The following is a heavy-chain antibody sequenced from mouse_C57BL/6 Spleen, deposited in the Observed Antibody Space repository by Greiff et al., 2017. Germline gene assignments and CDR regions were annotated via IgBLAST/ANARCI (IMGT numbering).Heavy chain of an antibody. D-gene: IGHD2-14*01. CDR1: GYSFTGYY. V-gene: IGHV1-42*01. Sequence: EVKLVESGPELVKPGASVKISCKASGYSFTGYYMNWVKQSPEKSLEWIGEINPSTGGTTYNQKFKAKATLTVDKSSSTAYMQLKSLTSEDSAVYYCARWGTLGYFDVWGTGTTVTVSS. CDR3: ARWGTLGYFDV. CDR2: INPSTGGT. J-gene: IGHJ1*03.